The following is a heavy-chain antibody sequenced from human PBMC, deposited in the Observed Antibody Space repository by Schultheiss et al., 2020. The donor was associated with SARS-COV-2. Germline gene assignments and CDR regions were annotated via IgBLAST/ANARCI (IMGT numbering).Heavy chain of an antibody. CDR2: ISGSGGST. V-gene: IGHV3-23*01. CDR3: AKVGDGYCSSTSCSHADAFDI. CDR1: GFTFSSYA. Sequence: GESLKISCAASGFTFSSYAMSWVRQAPGKGLEWVSAISGSGGSTYYADSVKGRFTISRDNSKNTLYLQMNSLRAEDTAVYYCAKVGDGYCSSTSCSHADAFDIWGQVTMVTVSS. D-gene: IGHD2-2*01. J-gene: IGHJ3*02.